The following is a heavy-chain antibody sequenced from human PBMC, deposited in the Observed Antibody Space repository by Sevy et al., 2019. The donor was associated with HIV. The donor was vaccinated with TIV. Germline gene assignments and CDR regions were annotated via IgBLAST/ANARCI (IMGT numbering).Heavy chain of an antibody. V-gene: IGHV3-48*02. CDR2: ISCSGSSI. D-gene: IGHD2-21*02. Sequence: GGSLRLSCAASGFTFSSFSMNWVRQAPGKTLEWISYISCSGSSIYYADYVKGRFSISRDNAKRPLYLQMNSLRDEDTAVYYCARASSPYCGGDCLYAFNIWGQGTMVTVSS. CDR3: ARASSPYCGGDCLYAFNI. J-gene: IGHJ3*02. CDR1: GFTFSSFS.